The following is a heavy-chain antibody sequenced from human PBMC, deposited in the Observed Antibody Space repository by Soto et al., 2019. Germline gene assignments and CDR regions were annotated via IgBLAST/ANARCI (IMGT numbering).Heavy chain of an antibody. Sequence: QVQLQQWGAGLLRPSETLSLTCAVYGGSFSGYYWCWFRQPPGKGLEWIGEINQIGSTNYNPSLKSRVTVSVDKSKNQFSLKLSSVTAADTAVYYCARVAQIDYYDSSGYYSDWGQGTLVTVSS. CDR2: INQIGST. V-gene: IGHV4-34*01. D-gene: IGHD3-22*01. CDR3: ARVAQIDYYDSSGYYSD. J-gene: IGHJ4*01. CDR1: GGSFSGYY.